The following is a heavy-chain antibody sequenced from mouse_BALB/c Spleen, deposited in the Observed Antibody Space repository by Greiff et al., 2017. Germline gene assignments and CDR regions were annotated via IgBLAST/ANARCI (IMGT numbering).Heavy chain of an antibody. J-gene: IGHJ3*01. CDR1: GYAFTNYL. V-gene: IGHV1-54*01. CDR3: ARSRGAFAY. CDR2: INPGSGGT. Sequence: QVQLQQSGAELVRPGTSVKVSCKASGYAFTNYLIEWVKQRPGQGLEWIGVINPGSGGTNYNEKFKGKATLTADKSSSTAYMQLSSLTSDDSAVYFCARSRGAFAYWGQGTLVTVSA.